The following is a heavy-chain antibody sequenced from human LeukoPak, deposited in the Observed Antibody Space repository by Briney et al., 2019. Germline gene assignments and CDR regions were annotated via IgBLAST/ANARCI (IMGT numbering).Heavy chain of an antibody. D-gene: IGHD3-9*01. V-gene: IGHV4-34*01. J-gene: IGHJ4*02. CDR1: GGSFSGYY. CDR2: INHSGST. CDR3: ARRLQVLRYFDWFPTTIDY. Sequence: PSETLSLTCAVYGGSFSGYYWSWIRQPPGKGLEWIGEINHSGSTNYNPSLKSRVTISVDTSKNQFSLKLSSVTAADTAVYCCARRLQVLRYFDWFPTTIDYWGQGTLVTVSS.